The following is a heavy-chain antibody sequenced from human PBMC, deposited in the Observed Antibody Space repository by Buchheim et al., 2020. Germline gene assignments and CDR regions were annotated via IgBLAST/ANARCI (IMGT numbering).Heavy chain of an antibody. D-gene: IGHD3-10*01. CDR3: ARGGYSYGPLLWFGELLSYMDV. CDR1: GYTFTSYA. V-gene: IGHV1-3*01. CDR2: INAGNGNT. Sequence: VKKPGASVKVSCKASGYTFTSYAMHWVRQAPGQRLEWMGWINAGNGNTKYSQKFQGRVTITRDTSASTAYMELSSLRSEDTAVYYCARGGYSYGPLLWFGELLSYMDVWGQGTT. J-gene: IGHJ6*02.